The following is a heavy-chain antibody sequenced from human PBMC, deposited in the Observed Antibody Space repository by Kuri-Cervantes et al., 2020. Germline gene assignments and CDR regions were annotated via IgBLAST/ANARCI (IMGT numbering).Heavy chain of an antibody. D-gene: IGHD3-22*01. CDR1: GFTFSSYA. CDR3: ARDGYDSSGYYFDY. J-gene: IGHJ4*02. V-gene: IGHV3-30-3*01. Sequence: GGSLRLSCAASGFTFSSYAMYWVRQAPGKGLEWVAIMSYDGSNKYYADSVKGRFTISRDNSKNTLYLQMNSLRAEDTAVYYCARDGYDSSGYYFDYWGQGTLVTVSS. CDR2: MSYDGSNK.